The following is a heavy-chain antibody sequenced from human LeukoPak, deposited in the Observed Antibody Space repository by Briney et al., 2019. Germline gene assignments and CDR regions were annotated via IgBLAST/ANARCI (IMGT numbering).Heavy chain of an antibody. Sequence: SETLSLTRAIYGGSFNAYYWSWIRQPPGKGLEWIGEINHSGGTNYNSSLKSRVTISADTSKIEFSLKLTSVTAADTAVYYCASGHDRAWEVLAYWGQGTRVTVSS. J-gene: IGHJ4*02. CDR1: GGSFNAYY. D-gene: IGHD1-26*01. CDR3: ASGHDRAWEVLAY. V-gene: IGHV4-34*01. CDR2: INHSGGT.